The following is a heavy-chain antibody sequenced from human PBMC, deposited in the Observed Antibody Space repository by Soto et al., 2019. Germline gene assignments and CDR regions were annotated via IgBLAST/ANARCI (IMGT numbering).Heavy chain of an antibody. CDR1: GFTFTDYY. Sequence: QVQLVESGGGVVKPGGSLRLSCAASGFTFTDYYMNWIRQAPGKGLEWVSYISSTGTYTNYADSVKGRFTISRDNAKNSLYLQMNSLRSEDTAVYYCARDANYAANWGQGTLVTVSS. CDR3: ARDANYAAN. V-gene: IGHV3-11*05. J-gene: IGHJ4*02. CDR2: ISSTGTYT. D-gene: IGHD1-7*01.